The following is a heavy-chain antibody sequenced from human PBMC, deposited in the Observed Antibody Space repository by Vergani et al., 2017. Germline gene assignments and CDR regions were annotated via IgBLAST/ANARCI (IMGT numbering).Heavy chain of an antibody. D-gene: IGHD3-3*01. CDR3: AKANRRYYDFWSGSYYMDV. CDR2: ISYVGSNK. J-gene: IGHJ6*03. V-gene: IGHV3-30*18. CDR1: GFTFSSYG. Sequence: QVQLVESGGGVVQPGRSLRLSCAASGFTFSSYGMHWVRQAPGKGLEWVAVISYVGSNKYYADPVKGRFTISRDNSKNTLYLQMNSLRAEDTAVYYCAKANRRYYDFWSGSYYMDVWGKGTTVTVSS.